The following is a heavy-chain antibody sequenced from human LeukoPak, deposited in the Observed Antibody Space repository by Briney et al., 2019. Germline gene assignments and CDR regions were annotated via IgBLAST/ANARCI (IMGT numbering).Heavy chain of an antibody. J-gene: IGHJ4*02. CDR2: ISTSSSTI. D-gene: IGHD6-13*01. CDR1: GFTLSSYN. V-gene: IGHV3-48*01. CDR3: AKERYSSSSLFAVTPFDY. Sequence: GGSLRLSCAASGFTLSSYNMYWVRQAPGKGLEWVSYISTSSSTIYYADSVKGRFTISRDNSKNTLYLQMNSLRAEDTAVYYCAKERYSSSSLFAVTPFDYWGQGTRITVSS.